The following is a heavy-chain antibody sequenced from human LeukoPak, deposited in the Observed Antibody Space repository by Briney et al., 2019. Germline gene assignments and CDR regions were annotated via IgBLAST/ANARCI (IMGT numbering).Heavy chain of an antibody. Sequence: GGSLRLSCAASGFTVRTNYMSWVRQAPGKGLEWVSLIYVGGGTLYADPVKGRFIISRDNSKNMLYLQMNSLRGEDTAVYYCATRPSGYDMPYFDYWGQGTLVTVSS. CDR3: ATRPSGYDMPYFDY. J-gene: IGHJ4*02. D-gene: IGHD5-12*01. V-gene: IGHV3-66*01. CDR1: GFTVRTNY. CDR2: IYVGGGT.